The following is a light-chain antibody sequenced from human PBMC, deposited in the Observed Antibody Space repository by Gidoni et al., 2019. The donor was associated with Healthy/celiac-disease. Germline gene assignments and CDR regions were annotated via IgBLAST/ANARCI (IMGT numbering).Light chain of an antibody. CDR2: GAS. CDR3: QQYNNWPTWT. J-gene: IGKJ1*01. Sequence: LAMTQSQATLSVSPGERATLSCRASQSVSSNLAWYQQKPGQAPRLLIYGASTRATGIPARFSGSGSGTEFTLTISSLQSEDFAVYYCQQYNNWPTWTFGQGTKVEIK. CDR1: QSVSSN. V-gene: IGKV3-15*01.